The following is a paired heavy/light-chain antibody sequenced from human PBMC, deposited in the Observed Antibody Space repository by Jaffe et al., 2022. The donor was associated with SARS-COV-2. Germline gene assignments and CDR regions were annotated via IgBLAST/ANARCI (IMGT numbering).Heavy chain of an antibody. CDR1: GYTFTSYD. J-gene: IGHJ4*02. CDR3: ARGSRYFDWLLPTIAYFDY. D-gene: IGHD3-9*01. V-gene: IGHV1-8*01. CDR2: MNPNSGNT. Sequence: QVQLVQSGAEVKKPGASVKVSCKASGYTFTSYDINWVRQATGQGLEWMGWMNPNSGNTGYAQKFQGRVTMTRNTSISTAYMELSSLRSEDTAVYYCARGSRYFDWLLPTIAYFDYWGQGTLVTVSS.
Light chain of an antibody. V-gene: IGKV1-9*01. CDR2: AAS. CDR1: QGISSY. J-gene: IGKJ4*01. Sequence: DIQLTQSPSFLSASVGDRVTITCRASQGISSYLAWYQQKPGKAPKLLIYAASTLQSGVPSRFSGSGSGTEFTLTISSLQPEDFATYYCQQLNSYTFGGGTKVEIK. CDR3: QQLNSYT.